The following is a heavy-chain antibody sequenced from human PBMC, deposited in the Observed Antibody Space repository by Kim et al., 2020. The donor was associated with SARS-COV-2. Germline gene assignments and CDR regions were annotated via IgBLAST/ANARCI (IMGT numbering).Heavy chain of an antibody. V-gene: IGHV4-39*01. CDR2: VYYTGST. D-gene: IGHD2-21*01. J-gene: IGHJ4*02. Sequence: SETLSLTCTVSGASISSSGYYWGWIRQPPGKGLEWIGSVYYTGSTYYNPSLKSRVTISVDTSKNQFSLKLSSVTAADTAVYYCARHILGTSIRFLGLFPFVYWGQGTLVTVSS. CDR1: GASISSSGYY. CDR3: ARHILGTSIRFLGLFPFVY.